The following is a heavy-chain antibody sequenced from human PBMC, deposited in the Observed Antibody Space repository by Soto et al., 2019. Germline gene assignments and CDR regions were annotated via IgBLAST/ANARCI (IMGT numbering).Heavy chain of an antibody. CDR3: VIVWAEVGYWSGDSCLPEHHGVDV. Sequence: QVQLVQSGPEVKKPGASVKVSGKASGYTFTSYGITWVRQAPGQGLAWMGWIGTYNGDTNYAQRFQDRVTMTTEASTAPVYMRRRGLGSDDAAVYYCVIVWAEVGYWSGDSCLPEHHGVDVWGQGTTVAVAS. D-gene: IGHD2-15*01. V-gene: IGHV1-18*01. CDR1: GYTFTSYG. J-gene: IGHJ6*02. CDR2: IGTYNGDT.